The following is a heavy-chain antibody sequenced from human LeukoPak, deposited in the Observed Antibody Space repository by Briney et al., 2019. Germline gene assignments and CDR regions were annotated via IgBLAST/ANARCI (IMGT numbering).Heavy chain of an antibody. Sequence: PGGSLRLSCSASGFTFSSYAMHWVRQAPGKGLEYVSVISSSGGNTYYADSVKGRFTISRDNSKNTLYLQMSSLRDEDTAVYYCVKDGKSNGFGYWGQETLVTVSS. CDR1: GFTFSSYA. J-gene: IGHJ4*02. CDR2: ISSSGGNT. V-gene: IGHV3-64D*08. D-gene: IGHD1-1*01. CDR3: VKDGKSNGFGY.